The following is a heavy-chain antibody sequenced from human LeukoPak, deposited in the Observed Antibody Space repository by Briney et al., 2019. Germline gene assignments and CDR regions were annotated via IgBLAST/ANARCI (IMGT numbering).Heavy chain of an antibody. Sequence: SETLSLTCTVPGGSISSYYWSWIRQPPGKGLEWIGYIYYSGSTNYNPSLKSRVTISVDTSKNQFSLKLSSVTAADTAVYYCAREAVTTRNAFDIWGQGTMVTVSS. CDR1: GGSISSYY. CDR3: AREAVTTRNAFDI. D-gene: IGHD4-17*01. CDR2: IYYSGST. J-gene: IGHJ3*02. V-gene: IGHV4-59*12.